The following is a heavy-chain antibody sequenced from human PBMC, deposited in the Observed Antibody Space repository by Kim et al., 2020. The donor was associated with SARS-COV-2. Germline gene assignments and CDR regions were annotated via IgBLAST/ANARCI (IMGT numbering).Heavy chain of an antibody. D-gene: IGHD3-22*01. J-gene: IGHJ3*01. V-gene: IGHV3-7*01. Sequence: GGSLRLSCAASGFTFSIYWMTWARQAPGKGLEWVANIKEDASERHYVYSVKGRFTISRDNVKNSVYLQMNNLRGEDTAVYYCATSMKPGGYDVWGQGTMVTVSS. CDR3: ATSMKPGGYDV. CDR2: IKEDASER. CDR1: GFTFSIYW.